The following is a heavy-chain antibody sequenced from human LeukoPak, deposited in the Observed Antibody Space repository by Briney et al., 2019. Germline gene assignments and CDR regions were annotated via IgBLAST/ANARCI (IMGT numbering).Heavy chain of an antibody. CDR1: GGSFSGYY. CDR2: INHSGST. CDR3: AGGQATSMDV. J-gene: IGHJ6*02. V-gene: IGHV4-34*01. D-gene: IGHD5-24*01. Sequence: SETLSLTCAVYGGSFSGYYWSWIRQPPGKGLGWIGEINHSGSTNYNPSLKSRVTISVDTSKNQFPLKLSSVTAADTAVYYCAGGQATSMDVWGQGTTVTVSS.